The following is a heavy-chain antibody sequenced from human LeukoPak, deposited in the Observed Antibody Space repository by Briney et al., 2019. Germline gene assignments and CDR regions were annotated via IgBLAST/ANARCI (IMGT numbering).Heavy chain of an antibody. D-gene: IGHD1-1*01. CDR3: ARAGIRRAFDI. V-gene: IGHV3-74*03. J-gene: IGHJ3*02. Sequence: GGSLRLSCTDSSFTINNFWMHWVRQGPGKGLEWVSRINSDATTTTYGDSVKGRFTVSRDNAKNMVYLEMNSLRGDDTAVYYCARAGIRRAFDIWGQGATVTVSS. CDR2: INSDATTT. CDR1: SFTINNFW.